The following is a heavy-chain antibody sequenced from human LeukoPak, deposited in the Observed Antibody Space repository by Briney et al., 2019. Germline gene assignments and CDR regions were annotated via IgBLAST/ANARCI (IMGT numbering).Heavy chain of an antibody. CDR3: AREIVVGPLKVFDY. D-gene: IGHD3-22*01. Sequence: GGSLRLSCAASGFTFSSYGMHWVRQAPGKGLEWVAVIWYDGSNKYYADSVKGRFTISRDNSKNALYLQMNSLRAEDTAVYYCAREIVVGPLKVFDYWGQGTLVTVSS. CDR2: IWYDGSNK. CDR1: GFTFSSYG. J-gene: IGHJ4*02. V-gene: IGHV3-33*01.